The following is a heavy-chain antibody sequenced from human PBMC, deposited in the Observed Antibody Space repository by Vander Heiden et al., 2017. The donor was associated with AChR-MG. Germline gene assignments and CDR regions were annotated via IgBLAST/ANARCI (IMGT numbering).Heavy chain of an antibody. V-gene: IGHV4-30-2*01. CDR3: AGSLQYCSGGSCYSGDRLGWFDP. Sequence: QLQLQESGSGLVKPSQTLSPTCAVSGCSISSGGYSWSWIGQPPGKGLEWIGYIYHSGSTYYNPSLKSRVTISVDRSKNQFSLKLSSVTAADTAVYYCAGSLQYCSGGSCYSGDRLGWFDPWGQGTLVTVSS. D-gene: IGHD2-15*01. CDR1: GCSISSGGYS. J-gene: IGHJ5*02. CDR2: IYHSGST.